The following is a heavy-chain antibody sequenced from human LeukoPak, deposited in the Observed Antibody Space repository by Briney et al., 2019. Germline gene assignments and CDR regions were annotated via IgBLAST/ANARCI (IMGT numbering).Heavy chain of an antibody. CDR1: GFTFSSYS. J-gene: IGHJ4*02. CDR3: AKSSGSNYYVSGSYSDC. Sequence: PGGSLRLSCAASGFTFSSYSMNWVRQAPGKGLEWVSSISSSSSYIYYADSVKGRFTISRDNAKNSLYLQMNSLRAEDTAVYYCAKSSGSNYYVSGSYSDCWGQGTLVTVSS. D-gene: IGHD3-10*01. V-gene: IGHV3-21*01. CDR2: ISSSSSYI.